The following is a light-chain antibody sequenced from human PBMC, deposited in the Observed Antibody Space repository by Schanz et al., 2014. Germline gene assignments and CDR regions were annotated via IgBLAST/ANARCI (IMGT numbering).Light chain of an antibody. V-gene: IGKV3-15*01. CDR1: QSFSSN. CDR2: NAV. J-gene: IGKJ4*01. CDR3: QQYNNWPPLT. Sequence: EIVMTQSPETLSVSPGERATLSCRASQSFSSNLAWYQQKPGQAPRLLIYNAVTRATGIPARLSGSWSGTEFTLTISRLQSEDFAVYDCQQYNNWPPLTFGGGTKVEIK.